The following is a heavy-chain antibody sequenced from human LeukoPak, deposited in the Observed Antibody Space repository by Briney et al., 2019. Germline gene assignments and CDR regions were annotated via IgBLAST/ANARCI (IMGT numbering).Heavy chain of an antibody. CDR2: IYYSGST. CDR3: ARRVIVVVPAAFNWFDP. Sequence: PSETLSLTCAVSGYSISSGYYWGWIRQPPGKGLEWIGSIYYSGSTYYNPSLKSRVTISVDTSKNQFSLKLSSVTAADTAVYYCARRVIVVVPAAFNWFDPWGQGTLVTVSS. V-gene: IGHV4-38-2*01. D-gene: IGHD2-2*01. J-gene: IGHJ5*02. CDR1: GYSISSGYY.